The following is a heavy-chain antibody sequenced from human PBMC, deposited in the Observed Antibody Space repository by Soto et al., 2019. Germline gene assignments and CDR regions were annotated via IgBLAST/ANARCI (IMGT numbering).Heavy chain of an antibody. V-gene: IGHV1-3*01. Sequence: GASVKVSCKASGYTFTRYAMHWVRQAPGQRLEWMGWINAGNGNTNYSKKFQGRVTITRDTSASTAYMELSRRRSEDTAVYDCARGVPKNRWFGDVSTLGHNWFDPWGQGTLVTVSS. CDR1: GYTFTRYA. CDR2: INAGNGNT. J-gene: IGHJ5*02. CDR3: ARGVPKNRWFGDVSTLGHNWFDP. D-gene: IGHD3-10*01.